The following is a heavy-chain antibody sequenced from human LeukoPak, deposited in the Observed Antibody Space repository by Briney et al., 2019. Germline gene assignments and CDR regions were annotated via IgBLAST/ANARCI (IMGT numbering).Heavy chain of an antibody. V-gene: IGHV3-73*01. D-gene: IGHD3-16*02. CDR3: TSMGKNDYVWGSYRQFDY. J-gene: IGHJ4*02. CDR1: GVTFSGSA. Sequence: GGALRLSCAASGVTFSGSAMHWVRQASGKGLEWVGGIGSKGNSYATAYAASGKGRFTISRDDSKNTAYLQMNSLKTADTAVYYCTSMGKNDYVWGSYRQFDYWGQGTLVTVSS. CDR2: IGSKGNSYAT.